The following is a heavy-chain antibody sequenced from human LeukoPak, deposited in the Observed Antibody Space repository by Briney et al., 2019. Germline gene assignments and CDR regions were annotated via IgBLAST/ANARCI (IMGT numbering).Heavy chain of an antibody. CDR3: TREGMGTTFSAWFEP. J-gene: IGHJ5*02. CDR2: VSSDGSID. V-gene: IGHV3-30*03. CDR1: GFTFSNYG. Sequence: GGSLRLSCAVSGFTFSNYGMHWVRQAPGKGLEWVAVVSSDGSIDYYAESLRGRFTVSRDNSKNTMFLQFNTLRPEDTAVYYCTREGMGTTFSAWFEPWGQGTLVTVSS. D-gene: IGHD1-7*01.